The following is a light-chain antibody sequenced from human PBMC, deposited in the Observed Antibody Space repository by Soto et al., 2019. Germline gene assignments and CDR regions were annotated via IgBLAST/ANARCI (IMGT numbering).Light chain of an antibody. CDR1: QSVLYSSDKKNY. V-gene: IGKV4-1*01. J-gene: IGKJ1*01. CDR3: QQSYGAPWT. Sequence: SPLSCWSSQSVLYSSDKKNYLAWYQQKPGQPPKQLIYWASTRESGVPDRFSGSGSGTDFTLTISNLQAGDVAVYYCQQSYGAPWTFGQGTKVEI. CDR2: WAS.